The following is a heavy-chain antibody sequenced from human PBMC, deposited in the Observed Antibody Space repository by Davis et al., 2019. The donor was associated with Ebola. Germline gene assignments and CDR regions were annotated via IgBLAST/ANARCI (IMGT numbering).Heavy chain of an antibody. CDR3: ARETGYSSSWSDNWFDP. D-gene: IGHD6-13*01. Sequence: GGSLRLSCAASGFTFSSYEMNWVRQAPGKGLEWVSYISRSGSTIYYADSVKGRFTISRDNSKNTLYLQMNSLRAEDTAVYYCARETGYSSSWSDNWFDPWGQGTLVTVSS. V-gene: IGHV3-48*03. J-gene: IGHJ5*02. CDR2: ISRSGSTI. CDR1: GFTFSSYE.